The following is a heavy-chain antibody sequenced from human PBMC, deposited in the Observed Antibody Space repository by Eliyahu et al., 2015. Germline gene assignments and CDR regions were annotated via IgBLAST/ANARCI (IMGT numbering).Heavy chain of an antibody. D-gene: IGHD3-22*01. CDR1: GGTFSSYS. Sequence: QVQLVQSGAEVKKPGSSVKVSCKASGGTFSSYSIDWVRQAPGQGLEWMGGIVPIFGTANYAQKFQGRVTITADESTNTAYMELSSLRSEDTAMYYCARGPETKSAYYYNYWGQGTLVTVSS. V-gene: IGHV1-69*01. J-gene: IGHJ4*02. CDR2: IVPIFGTA. CDR3: ARGPETKSAYYYNY.